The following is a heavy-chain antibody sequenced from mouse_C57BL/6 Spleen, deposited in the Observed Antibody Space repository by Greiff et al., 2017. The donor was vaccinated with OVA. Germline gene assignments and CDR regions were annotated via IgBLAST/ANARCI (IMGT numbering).Heavy chain of an antibody. J-gene: IGHJ4*01. D-gene: IGHD2-1*01. Sequence: EVMLVESGGGLVKPGGSLKLSCAASGFTFSDYGMHWVRQAPEKGLEWVAYISSGSSTIYYADTVKGRFTLSRDNAKHTLFLQMTSLRSEDTAMYYCARDPKIDYGNYEYAMDYWGQGTSVTVSS. CDR3: ARDPKIDYGNYEYAMDY. V-gene: IGHV5-17*01. CDR2: ISSGSSTI. CDR1: GFTFSDYG.